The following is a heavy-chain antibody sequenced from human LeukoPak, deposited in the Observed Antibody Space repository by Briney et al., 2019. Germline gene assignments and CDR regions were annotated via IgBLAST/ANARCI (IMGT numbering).Heavy chain of an antibody. CDR3: ARCPLDVLTGYYGGWFDP. D-gene: IGHD3-9*01. CDR2: IIPIFGTA. Sequence: SVKVSCKASVGTFSSYAISWVRQAPGQGLEWMGGIIPIFGTANYAQKFQGRVTITADESTSTAYMELSSLRSKDTAVYYCARCPLDVLTGYYGGWFDPWGQGTLVAVSS. CDR1: VGTFSSYA. J-gene: IGHJ5*02. V-gene: IGHV1-69*13.